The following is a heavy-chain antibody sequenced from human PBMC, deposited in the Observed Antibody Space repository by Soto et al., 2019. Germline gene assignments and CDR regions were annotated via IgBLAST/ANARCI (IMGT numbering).Heavy chain of an antibody. CDR2: ISGSVVST. D-gene: IGHD4-17*01. CDR3: AKDIYGNYARYFDP. V-gene: IGHV3-23*01. CDR1: GSTLSGNA. J-gene: IGHJ5*02. Sequence: GGSWGPSCPASGSTLSGNAIRWVRQPQGRGLEWVSAISGSVVSTYYQDSLRAGFTTSRDNPKNTLYLQMNSLRAEDTAVYYCAKDIYGNYARYFDPWGQGTLVTVSS.